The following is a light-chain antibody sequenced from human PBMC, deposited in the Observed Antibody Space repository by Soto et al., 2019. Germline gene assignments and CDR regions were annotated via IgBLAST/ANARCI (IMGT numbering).Light chain of an antibody. J-gene: IGLJ3*02. Sequence: QSVLTQSPSVSAAPGQKVTISCSGNSFNVGNDYVSWYQLRPGTVPKLLIYDNYKRPSGIPDRFSGSKSGTSATLDITGLQTGDEPEYYCATWDKSLSAGVFGGGTKLTVL. CDR3: ATWDKSLSAGV. CDR2: DNY. CDR1: SFNVGNDY. V-gene: IGLV1-51*01.